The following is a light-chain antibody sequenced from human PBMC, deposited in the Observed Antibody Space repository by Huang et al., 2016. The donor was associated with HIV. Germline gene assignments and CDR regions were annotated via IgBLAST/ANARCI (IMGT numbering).Light chain of an antibody. CDR2: VAS. J-gene: IGKJ2*01. CDR3: QYYGTSPQT. V-gene: IGKV3-20*01. CDR1: QRINNNY. Sequence: EIVLTQSPDTLSLSPGEGATLSCRASQRINNNYLAWFQQKPGQPPRLLIYVASSRATGIPDRFSGSGSGTDFNLTISRLETEDFAMYFCQYYGTSPQTFGQGTKLDIK.